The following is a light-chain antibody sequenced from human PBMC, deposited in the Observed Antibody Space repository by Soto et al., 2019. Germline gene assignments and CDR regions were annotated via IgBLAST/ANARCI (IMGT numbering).Light chain of an antibody. Sequence: DLQMTQSPSSRSASVVERVTITCRASQVISNHVAWYQQKPGKVPKLLIYGASTLQSGVPSRFSGSGSGTDFTLTISSLQPEDFATYYCQKYNGAPRTFGQGTKVDI. CDR3: QKYNGAPRT. J-gene: IGKJ1*01. V-gene: IGKV1-27*01. CDR1: QVISNH. CDR2: GAS.